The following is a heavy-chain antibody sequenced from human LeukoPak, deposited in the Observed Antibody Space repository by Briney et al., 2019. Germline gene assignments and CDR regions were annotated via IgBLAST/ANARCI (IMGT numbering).Heavy chain of an antibody. V-gene: IGHV3-30*18. CDR2: ISYDGSNK. CDR1: GFTFSSYG. Sequence: PGGSLRLSCAASGFTFSSYGMHWVRQAPGKGLEWVAVISYDGSNKYYADSVKGRFTISRDNSKNTLYLQMNSQRAEDTAVYYCAKDYDFWSRYGMDVWGQGTTVTVSS. D-gene: IGHD3-3*01. J-gene: IGHJ6*02. CDR3: AKDYDFWSRYGMDV.